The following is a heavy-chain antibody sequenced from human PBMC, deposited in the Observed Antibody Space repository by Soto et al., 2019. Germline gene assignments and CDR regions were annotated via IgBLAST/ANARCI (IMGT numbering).Heavy chain of an antibody. CDR3: ARGGYYDSSGSRNYHYYGMNV. J-gene: IGHJ6*02. D-gene: IGHD3-22*01. V-gene: IGHV1-18*04. CDR2: ISAYSGNT. Sequence: ASVKASCKASGYIFTDYYMHWVRQAPGQELGWMGWISAYSGNTNYAQKLQGRVTMTTDTSTKTAYMELRSLRSDDTAMYYCARGGYYDSSGSRNYHYYGMNVWGQGTTVTVSS. CDR1: GYIFTDYY.